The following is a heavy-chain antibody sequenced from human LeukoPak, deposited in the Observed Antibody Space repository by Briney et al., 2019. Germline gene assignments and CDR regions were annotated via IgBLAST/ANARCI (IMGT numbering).Heavy chain of an antibody. Sequence: GGSVKVSCKASGYTFTDYYMHWVRQAPGQGLEWMGWLNPNSGDTNYAQKFQGRVSMTRDTSISTAYMDLSDLRSDDTAVYYCARGRNIEMTTMSGGTDYGGQGTLVTVSS. CDR3: ARGRNIEMTTMSGGTDY. D-gene: IGHD5-24*01. J-gene: IGHJ4*02. V-gene: IGHV1-2*02. CDR1: GYTFTDYY. CDR2: LNPNSGDT.